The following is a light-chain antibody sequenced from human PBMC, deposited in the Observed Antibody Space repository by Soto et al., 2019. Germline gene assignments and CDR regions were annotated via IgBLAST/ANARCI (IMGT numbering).Light chain of an antibody. J-gene: IGKJ2*01. CDR3: QQYGSSPQYT. Sequence: EIVLTQSPGTLSLSPGERATLSCRASQSVSSSYLAWYQQEPGQAPRLLIYGASSRATGIPDRFSGSGSGTDFTLTISRLEPEDFAVYYCQQYGSSPQYTFGQGTKVDIK. CDR2: GAS. CDR1: QSVSSSY. V-gene: IGKV3-20*01.